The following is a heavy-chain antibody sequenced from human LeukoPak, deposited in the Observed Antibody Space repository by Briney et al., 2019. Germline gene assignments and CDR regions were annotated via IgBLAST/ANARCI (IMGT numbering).Heavy chain of an antibody. Sequence: PGGSLRLSCAASGFTFSNYGMHWVRQAPGKGLDWVAVIWYDGSYKYYADSVKGRFTISRDNSKNTLYLQMNSLRADDTAVYYCAKDTSIGRYCTNGVCSPFDYWGQGTLVTVSS. J-gene: IGHJ4*02. V-gene: IGHV3-33*06. CDR3: AKDTSIGRYCTNGVCSPFDY. CDR2: IWYDGSYK. D-gene: IGHD2-8*01. CDR1: GFTFSNYG.